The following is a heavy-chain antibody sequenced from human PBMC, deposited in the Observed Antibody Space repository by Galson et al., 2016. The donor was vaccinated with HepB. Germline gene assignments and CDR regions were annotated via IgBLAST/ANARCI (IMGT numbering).Heavy chain of an antibody. J-gene: IGHJ3*02. D-gene: IGHD5-24*01. V-gene: IGHV1-69*04. CDR3: ARDRDGLTLYAFDR. CDR1: GDTFGSYA. CDR2: IIPILDKT. Sequence: SVKVSCKASGDTFGSYAITWVRQAPGQGLEWMGRIIPILDKTNYAQKFQGRVTISADKSTSTAYMELRSLGSEDTAVYYCARDRDGLTLYAFDRWGQGTMVTVSS.